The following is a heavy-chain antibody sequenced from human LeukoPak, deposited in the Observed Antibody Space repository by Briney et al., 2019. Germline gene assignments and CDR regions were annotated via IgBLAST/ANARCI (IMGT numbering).Heavy chain of an antibody. J-gene: IGHJ4*02. V-gene: IGHV4-30-4*02. CDR2: SYYSGNT. CDR1: GGAISSGDYY. D-gene: IGHD3-10*01. CDR3: AGGEPGELLYDY. Sequence: SETLSLTCTVSGGAISSGDYYWSWIRQPPGKGLEWIGYSYYSGNTYYNPPLKSRVTISVDTSKNQFSLKLSSVTAADTAVYYCAGGEPGELLYDYWGQGTLVTVSS.